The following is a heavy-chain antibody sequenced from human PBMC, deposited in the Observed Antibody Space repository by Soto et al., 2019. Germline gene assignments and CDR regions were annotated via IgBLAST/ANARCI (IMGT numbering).Heavy chain of an antibody. J-gene: IGHJ4*02. Sequence: GSLRLSCAASGFAFSIHAMNLVLQAPGKGLEWVSGISGSGGRTYYAGSVKGRFTISRDNSKNTLDLQMNSLRAEDTAVYYCAKGRYSYDSSGHDYWGLGTLVTVSS. V-gene: IGHV3-23*01. CDR1: GFAFSIHA. CDR3: AKGRYSYDSSGHDY. D-gene: IGHD3-22*01. CDR2: ISGSGGRT.